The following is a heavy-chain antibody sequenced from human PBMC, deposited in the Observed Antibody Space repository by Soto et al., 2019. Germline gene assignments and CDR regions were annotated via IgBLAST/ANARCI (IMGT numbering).Heavy chain of an antibody. D-gene: IGHD3-10*01. J-gene: IGHJ5*02. CDR2: ISWNSGRI. CDR1: GLTFEDYA. V-gene: IGHV3-9*01. CDR3: ATGANSERRRGGEFDT. Sequence: EAQLVESGGGLVLPGRSLRISCAASGLTFEDYAMHWGRQAPGKGLEWVAGISWNSGRISYADSVKGRFTISRDNATNSLYLKMQSLRIEDSASYYCATGANSERRRGGEFDTWGQGTLVIVSS.